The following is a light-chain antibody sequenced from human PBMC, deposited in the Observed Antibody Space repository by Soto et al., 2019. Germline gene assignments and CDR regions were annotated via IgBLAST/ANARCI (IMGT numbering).Light chain of an antibody. J-gene: IGLJ2*01. CDR3: AAWDDSLRGVV. V-gene: IGLV1-47*01. CDR2: WNN. CDR1: SSNIGSNS. Sequence: QSVLTQPLSVSWTPGQRVTISCSGSSSNIGSNSVSWYQHLPGTAPKLLIYWNNPRPSGVPARFSGSTSGTSASLAISGLRSEDEADYYCAAWDDSLRGVVFGGGTKLTVL.